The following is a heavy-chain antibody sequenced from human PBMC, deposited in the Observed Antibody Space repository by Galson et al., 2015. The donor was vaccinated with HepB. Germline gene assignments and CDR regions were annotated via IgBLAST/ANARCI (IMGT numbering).Heavy chain of an antibody. CDR3: AKGGFDYYFEY. Sequence: PLRLSCAASGLTFSRYAMSWVRQAPGKGPEWVSLIRKSGTSTYYADSVKGRFTISRDNSKSTLYLQMDSLRAEDTAVYYCAKGGFDYYFEYWGEGNLVTVSS. CDR1: GLTFSRYA. J-gene: IGHJ4*02. D-gene: IGHD3-9*01. CDR2: IRKSGTST. V-gene: IGHV3-23*01.